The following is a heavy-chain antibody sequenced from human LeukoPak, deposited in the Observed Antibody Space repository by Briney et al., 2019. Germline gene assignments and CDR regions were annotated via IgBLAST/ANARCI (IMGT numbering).Heavy chain of an antibody. Sequence: GRSLRLSCAPSGFTFSDYSMNWGRQAPGKGLEWISYIGIDSGNTNYADSVKGRFTISGDKAKNSLYPQMNSLRVEDTAVYYCARDYKYAFDNWGQGTLVTVSS. V-gene: IGHV3-48*01. D-gene: IGHD5-24*01. CDR1: GFTFSDYS. CDR2: IGIDSGNT. CDR3: ARDYKYAFDN. J-gene: IGHJ4*02.